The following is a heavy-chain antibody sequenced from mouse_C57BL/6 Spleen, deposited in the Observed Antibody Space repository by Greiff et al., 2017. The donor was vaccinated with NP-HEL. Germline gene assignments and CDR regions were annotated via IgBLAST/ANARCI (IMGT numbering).Heavy chain of an antibody. CDR1: GYTFTSYW. D-gene: IGHD2-3*01. CDR2: IYPGSGST. CDR3: ARGGYSYYFDY. V-gene: IGHV1-55*01. J-gene: IGHJ2*01. Sequence: VQLQQPGAELVKPGASVKMSCKASGYTFTSYWITWVKQRPGQGLEWIGDIYPGSGSTNYNEKFKSKATLTVATSSSTAYMQLSSLTSEDSAVYYCARGGYSYYFDYWGQGTTLTVSS.